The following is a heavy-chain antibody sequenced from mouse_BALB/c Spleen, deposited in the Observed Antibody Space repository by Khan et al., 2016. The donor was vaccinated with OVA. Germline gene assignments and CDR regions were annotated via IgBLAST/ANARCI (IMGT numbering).Heavy chain of an antibody. J-gene: IGHJ3*01. D-gene: IGHD1-1*01. CDR1: GFTFSTYG. V-gene: IGHV5-6*01. CDR2: ISSGGHYT. CDR3: ARLAYYYNSEGFAY. Sequence: EVELVESGGDLVKPGGSLKLSCAASGFTFSTYGMSWVRQTPDMRLEWVATISSGGHYTYYPDSVKGRFTISRDNAKNTLYLQMSSLKSWDTAIYYCARLAYYYNSEGFAYWGQGTLVTVSA.